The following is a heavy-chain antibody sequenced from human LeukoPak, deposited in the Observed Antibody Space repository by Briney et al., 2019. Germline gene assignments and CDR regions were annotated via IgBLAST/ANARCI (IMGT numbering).Heavy chain of an antibody. J-gene: IGHJ5*02. CDR2: INSDGSNT. CDR1: GFTFSSYW. V-gene: IGHV3-74*01. D-gene: IGHD3-10*01. CDR3: ARGRGPYGWFDP. Sequence: GGSLRLSCAASGFTFSSYWMHWVRHAPGKGLVWVSRINSDGSNTNYADSVKGRSTISRDNAKNTVYLQMNSLRAEDTAVYYCARGRGPYGWFDPWGQGTLVTVSS.